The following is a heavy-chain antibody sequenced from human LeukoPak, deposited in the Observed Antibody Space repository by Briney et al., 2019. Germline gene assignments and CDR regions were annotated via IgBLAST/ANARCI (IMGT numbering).Heavy chain of an antibody. Sequence: GGSLRLSCVASGFTFNNYAMHWVRQAPGKGLVWVSRIKSDGSSTSYADSVKGRFTITRDSAKNTLYLQMNSLRAEDTAVYYCARGTGNYYGYWGQGTLVTVSS. D-gene: IGHD3/OR15-3a*01. CDR2: IKSDGSST. J-gene: IGHJ4*02. V-gene: IGHV3-74*01. CDR1: GFTFNNYA. CDR3: ARGTGNYYGY.